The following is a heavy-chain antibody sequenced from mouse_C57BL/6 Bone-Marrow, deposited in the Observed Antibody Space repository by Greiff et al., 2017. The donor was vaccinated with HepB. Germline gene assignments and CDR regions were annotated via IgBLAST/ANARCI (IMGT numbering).Heavy chain of an antibody. CDR3: ARKGTMGYFDY. CDR2: FSSGSCTI. CDR1: GFTFSDYG. J-gene: IGHJ2*01. D-gene: IGHD1-1*02. Sequence: EVQVVESGGGLVKPGWSLKLSCAASGFTFSDYGMHWVRQAPEKGLEWVAYFSSGSCTIYYVDTVKGRFTISRDNSKNTLFLQMTSLRSEDTAMYYCARKGTMGYFDYWGQGTTLTVSS. V-gene: IGHV5-17*01.